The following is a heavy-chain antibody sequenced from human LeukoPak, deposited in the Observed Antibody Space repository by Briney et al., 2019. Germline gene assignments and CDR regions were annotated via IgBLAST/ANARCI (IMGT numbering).Heavy chain of an antibody. Sequence: ASVKVSCKTSGGTFSSYAISWVRQAPGQGLEWMGGIIPIFGTANYAQKSQGRVTITTDESTSTAYMELSSLRSEDTAVYYCARVPTYYDFWSGYPTQEYYYYMDVWGKGTTVTVSS. CDR2: IIPIFGTA. J-gene: IGHJ6*03. CDR3: ARVPTYYDFWSGYPTQEYYYYMDV. D-gene: IGHD3-3*01. V-gene: IGHV1-69*05. CDR1: GGTFSSYA.